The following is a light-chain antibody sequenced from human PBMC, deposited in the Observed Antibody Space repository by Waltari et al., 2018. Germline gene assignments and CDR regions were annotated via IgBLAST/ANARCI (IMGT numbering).Light chain of an antibody. V-gene: IGKV1-39*01. CDR3: QQSSTTPRT. CDR2: AAS. J-gene: IGKJ1*01. CDR1: QSISNY. Sequence: DIQMTQSPSSLSASVGDRVTITCRASQSISNYLNWYQHKPGKAPKLLIYAASNLQSGGPSRFSGSGSGTDFSLTISSLQPEDFATYYCQQSSTTPRTFGQGTKVEVK.